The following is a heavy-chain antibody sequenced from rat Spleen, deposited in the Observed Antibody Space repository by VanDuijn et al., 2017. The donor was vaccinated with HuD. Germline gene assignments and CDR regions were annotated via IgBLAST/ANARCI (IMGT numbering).Heavy chain of an antibody. V-gene: IGHV5-25*01. Sequence: EVQLVESGGGLVQPGRSLKLSCAASGFTFSNYDMAWVRQAPTKGLEWVASISTSGGSTYYRDSVKGRFTVSRDNAKSTLYLQMDSLRSEDTATYYCARGRLYSGRVYFDDWGQGVMVTVSS. CDR2: ISTSGGST. CDR3: ARGRLYSGRVYFDD. CDR1: GFTFSNYD. D-gene: IGHD1-1*01. J-gene: IGHJ2*01.